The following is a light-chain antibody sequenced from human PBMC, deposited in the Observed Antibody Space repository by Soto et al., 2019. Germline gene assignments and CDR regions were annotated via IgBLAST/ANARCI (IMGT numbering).Light chain of an antibody. Sequence: QSVLTQPPSASGTPGQRVTISCSGSSSNIGTNTVNWYQHLPGSAPKLLIYSNNQRPSGVPDRFSGSKSGTSTSLAISGLQPDDEADYYCAAWDGSLNVVLFGRGTKLTV. CDR2: SNN. J-gene: IGLJ2*01. V-gene: IGLV1-44*01. CDR1: SSNIGTNT. CDR3: AAWDGSLNVVL.